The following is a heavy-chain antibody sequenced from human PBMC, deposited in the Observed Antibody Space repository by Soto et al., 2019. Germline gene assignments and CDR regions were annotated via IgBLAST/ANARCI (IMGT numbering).Heavy chain of an antibody. CDR3: ARGGPRQLVIYGVDV. J-gene: IGHJ6*02. V-gene: IGHV1-46*01. Sequence: QVQLVQSGTEVKKPGASVKVSCKASGYTFSSYYMHWVRQAPGQGLEWMGIINPSGGITNYAQKFQGRVTMTRETSTRTVYIELSSLRSEDTAVYYCARGGPRQLVIYGVDVWGQGTTVIVSS. CDR2: INPSGGIT. CDR1: GYTFSSYY. D-gene: IGHD6-6*01.